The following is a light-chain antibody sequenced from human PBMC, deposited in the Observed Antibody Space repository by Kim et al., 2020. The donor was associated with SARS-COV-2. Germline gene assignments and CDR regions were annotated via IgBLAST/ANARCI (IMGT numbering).Light chain of an antibody. CDR3: SSYTSSSTSPYV. V-gene: IGLV2-14*03. CDR1: GSDDGGYTY. J-gene: IGLJ1*01. CDR2: DVS. Sequence: ITIYVTGTGSDDGGYTYVSWYQQHPGKAPKLMIYDVSMRTSGVSNRFSGSKSGNTASLTISGLQAEDEADYYCSSYTSSSTSPYVFGTGTKVTVL.